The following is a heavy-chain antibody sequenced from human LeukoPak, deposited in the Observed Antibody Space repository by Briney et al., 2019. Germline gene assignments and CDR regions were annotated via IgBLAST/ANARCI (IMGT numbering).Heavy chain of an antibody. D-gene: IGHD4-17*01. CDR2: IKSKTDGGTT. J-gene: IGHJ4*02. V-gene: IGHV3-15*01. Sequence: GGSLRLSCAASGFTFSNAWMSWVRQAPGKGLEWVGRIKSKTDGGTTDYAAPVKGIFTISRDDSKNTLYLQMNSLKTEDTAVYYCTTGPGDYGDYADFDYWGQGTLVTVSS. CDR3: TTGPGDYGDYADFDY. CDR1: GFTFSNAW.